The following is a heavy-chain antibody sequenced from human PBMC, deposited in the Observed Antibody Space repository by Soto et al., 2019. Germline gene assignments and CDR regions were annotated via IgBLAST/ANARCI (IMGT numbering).Heavy chain of an antibody. Sequence: SETLSLTCTVSGGSISSSSDYWGWIRQPPGKGLEWIGYIYYSGSTYYNPSLKSRVTISVDTSKNQFSLKLSSVTAADTAVYYCARGVVVPAAMRSAGNWFDPWGQGTLVTVSS. D-gene: IGHD2-2*01. V-gene: IGHV4-39*07. CDR3: ARGVVVPAAMRSAGNWFDP. CDR2: IYYSGST. CDR1: GGSISSSSDY. J-gene: IGHJ5*02.